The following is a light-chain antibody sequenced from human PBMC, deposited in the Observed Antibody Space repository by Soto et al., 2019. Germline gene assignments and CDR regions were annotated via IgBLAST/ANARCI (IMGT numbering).Light chain of an antibody. CDR2: EVS. CDR3: SSFTTSSAVVV. CDR1: SSDIGVYNY. Sequence: QSALTQPASVSGSPGQSITISCTGTSSDIGVYNYVSWYQQHPGKAPKLMIYEVSNRPSGVSDRFSGSKSGNTASLTISGLQAEDEADYYCSSFTTSSAVVVFGGGTKLTVL. J-gene: IGLJ3*02. V-gene: IGLV2-14*01.